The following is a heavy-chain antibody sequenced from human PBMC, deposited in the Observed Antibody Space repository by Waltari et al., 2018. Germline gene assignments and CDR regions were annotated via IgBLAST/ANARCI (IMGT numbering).Heavy chain of an antibody. Sequence: DVQLAQSGAEVKKAGESLKISGTGSGYSFTTYWIGWMRQMPGKGLEWMGIIYPGDSDTRYSPSFQGQVTISVDKSITTAYLQWSSLKASDTAIYFCARRDRGGSVSNYFDYWGQGTLVTVSS. CDR3: ARRDRGGSVSNYFDY. CDR2: IYPGDSDT. D-gene: IGHD3-10*01. CDR1: GYSFTTYW. J-gene: IGHJ4*02. V-gene: IGHV5-51*03.